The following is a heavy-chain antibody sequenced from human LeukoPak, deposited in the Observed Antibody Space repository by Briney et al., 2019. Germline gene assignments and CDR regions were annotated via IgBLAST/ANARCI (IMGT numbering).Heavy chain of an antibody. D-gene: IGHD4/OR15-4a*01. V-gene: IGHV3-53*01. Sequence: GGSLRLSCAASGLTVSSNYVSWVRQAPGKGLEWVSVIYSGDSTAYADSVKGRFTISRDNSKNTLYLQLNSLRVEDTAVFYCARDPGGAKFDYWGQGTLVTVSS. J-gene: IGHJ4*02. CDR3: ARDPGGAKFDY. CDR1: GLTVSSNY. CDR2: IYSGDST.